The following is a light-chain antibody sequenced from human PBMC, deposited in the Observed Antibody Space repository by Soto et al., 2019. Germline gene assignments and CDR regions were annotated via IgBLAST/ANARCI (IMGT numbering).Light chain of an antibody. J-gene: IGKJ1*01. CDR1: QSVGSD. CDR3: QQDYNLPWT. CDR2: GAS. Sequence: EIVMTQSTATLSVSPGERAALSCRASQSVGSDLAWYQQKPGQAPRLLIYGASTRATSIPARFSGSGSGTDFTLTISSLQPEDFAVYYCQQDYNLPWTFGQGTKVDIK. V-gene: IGKV3D-15*02.